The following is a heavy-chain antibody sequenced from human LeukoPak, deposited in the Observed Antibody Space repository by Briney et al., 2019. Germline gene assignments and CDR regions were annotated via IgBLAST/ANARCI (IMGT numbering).Heavy chain of an antibody. CDR1: GGSISSYY. J-gene: IGHJ3*02. Sequence: SETLSLTCTVSGGSISSYYWSWIRQPAGKGPEWIGRIYSSGSTNYNPSLKSRVTMSVDTSKNQFSLKLSSVTAADTAVYYCARDLTAAGYAGAFDIWGQGTMVTVSS. V-gene: IGHV4-4*07. CDR3: ARDLTAAGYAGAFDI. D-gene: IGHD6-13*01. CDR2: IYSSGST.